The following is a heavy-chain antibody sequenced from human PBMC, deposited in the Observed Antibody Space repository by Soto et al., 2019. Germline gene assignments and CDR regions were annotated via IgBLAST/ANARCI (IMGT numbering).Heavy chain of an antibody. CDR1: EFTFDKYY. J-gene: IGHJ6*02. V-gene: IGHV3-7*01. D-gene: IGHD1-20*01. CDR2: IKPDGSEQ. CDR3: ARGNWNYYYGFDV. Sequence: EVQLVESGGGLVQPGGSLRLSCAASEFTFDKYYMTWVRQAPGKGPEWVANIKPDGSEQYYVDSVKGRFTISRDNANNSLYLQMNSLRAEDTAVYFCARGNWNYYYGFDVWGQETTVTVSS.